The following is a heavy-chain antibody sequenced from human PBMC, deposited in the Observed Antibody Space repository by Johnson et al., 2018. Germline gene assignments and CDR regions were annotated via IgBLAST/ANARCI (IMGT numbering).Heavy chain of an antibody. V-gene: IGHV3-11*01. CDR2: ISTSGSTL. CDR1: GFTFSDYY. D-gene: IGHD3-3*01. Sequence: QVQLVQSGGGLVKPGGSLRLSCAASGFTFSDYYMSWIRQAPGKGLEWVSYISTSGSTLYYTDSVEGRFTISRDNAKNSLYLQMNSLRAEDTAVYYWSRSARYYDFSVWGQGTTVTVSS. CDR3: SRSARYYDFSV. J-gene: IGHJ6*02.